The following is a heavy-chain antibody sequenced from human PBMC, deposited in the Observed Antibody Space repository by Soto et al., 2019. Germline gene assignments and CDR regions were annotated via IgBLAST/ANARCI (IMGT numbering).Heavy chain of an antibody. J-gene: IGHJ4*02. Sequence: QVQLVQSGAEVKKPGSSVKVSCKASGGTFSSYAISWVRQAPGQGLEWMGGIIPIFGTANYAQKFQGRVTITADESTSTAYMELSSLRSEDTTVYYCASPQVGEVELRGPFDYWGQGTLVTVSS. D-gene: IGHD1-7*01. CDR3: ASPQVGEVELRGPFDY. V-gene: IGHV1-69*01. CDR2: IIPIFGTA. CDR1: GGTFSSYA.